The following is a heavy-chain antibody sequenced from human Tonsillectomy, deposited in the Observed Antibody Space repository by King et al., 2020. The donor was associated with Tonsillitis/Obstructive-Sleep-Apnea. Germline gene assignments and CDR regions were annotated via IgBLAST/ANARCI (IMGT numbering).Heavy chain of an antibody. CDR3: ARRVRGYCSSTSCPYWYFDL. J-gene: IGHJ2*01. D-gene: IGHD2-2*01. V-gene: IGHV1-8*01. CDR2: MNPNSGNT. CDR1: GYTFTSYD. Sequence: VQLVESGAEVKKPGASVKVSCKSSGYTFTSYDINWVRQATGQGLEWMGWMNPNSGNTGYAQKFQGRVTMTRDTSISTAYMELSSLRSEDTAVYYCARRVRGYCSSTSCPYWYFDLWGRGTLVTVSS.